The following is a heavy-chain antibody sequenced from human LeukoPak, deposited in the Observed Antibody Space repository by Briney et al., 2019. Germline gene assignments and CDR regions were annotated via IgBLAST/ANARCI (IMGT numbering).Heavy chain of an antibody. CDR3: TTDLAIYCSGGSCSNWFDP. CDR2: ISGSGGST. CDR1: GFTFSSYA. J-gene: IGHJ5*02. V-gene: IGHV3-23*01. Sequence: GGSLRLSCAASGFTFSSYAMSCVRQAPGKGLEWVSAISGSGGSTYYADSVKGRFTISRDNSKNTLYLQMNSLRAEDTAVYYCTTDLAIYCSGGSCSNWFDPWGQGTLVTVSS. D-gene: IGHD2-15*01.